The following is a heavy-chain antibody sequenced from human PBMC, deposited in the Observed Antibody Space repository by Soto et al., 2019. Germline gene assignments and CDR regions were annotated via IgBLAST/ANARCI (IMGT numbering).Heavy chain of an antibody. J-gene: IGHJ6*02. D-gene: IGHD6-6*01. V-gene: IGHV3-30*18. CDR2: ISNDGSNK. Sequence: QVQMVESGGGVVQPGRSLRLSCAASGFSFSTYGMHWVRQAPGKGLEWMAVISNDGSNKYYADSVKGRFTISRDNSTDTLFLQMNSLRGEDTAVYYCAKVVREDSTSSNCYYYSGIDVWGHGTTVTVSS. CDR1: GFSFSTYG. CDR3: AKVVREDSTSSNCYYYSGIDV.